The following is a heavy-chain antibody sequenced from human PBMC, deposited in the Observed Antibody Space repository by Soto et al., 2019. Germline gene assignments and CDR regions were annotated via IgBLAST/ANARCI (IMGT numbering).Heavy chain of an antibody. CDR2: ISNDGSST. CDR1: GFTSSSYW. V-gene: IGHV3-74*01. Sequence: EVQLVESGGGLVQPGGSLRLSCAASGFTSSSYWIHWVRQAPGKGLVWVSRISNDGSSTNYADSVKGRFTISRDNAKNTVYLQMNSLRAADTAVYYCARDTSYYDSSDHFSADAFDIWCQGQMVTVSS. CDR3: ARDTSYYDSSDHFSADAFDI. D-gene: IGHD3-22*01. J-gene: IGHJ3*02.